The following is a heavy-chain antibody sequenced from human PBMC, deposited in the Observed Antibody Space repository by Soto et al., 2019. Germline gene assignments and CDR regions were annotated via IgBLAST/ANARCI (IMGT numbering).Heavy chain of an antibody. CDR1: GDSIGTYC. J-gene: IGHJ4*02. Sequence: SETLSLTXTVSGDSIGTYCWNWLRQPPGKGLEWIGYIYSSGSTSYNPSLKSRVTISVDTSKNQFSLKLTSATAADTAVYYCARGGWGPGYWGQGIQGTVSS. CDR2: IYSSGST. V-gene: IGHV4-59*01. CDR3: ARGGWGPGY. D-gene: IGHD3-16*01.